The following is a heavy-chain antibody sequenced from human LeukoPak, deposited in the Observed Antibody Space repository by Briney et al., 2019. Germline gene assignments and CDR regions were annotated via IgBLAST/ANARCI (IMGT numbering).Heavy chain of an antibody. D-gene: IGHD4-17*01. Sequence: GGSLRLSCAASGFTFSSYWMHWVRQAPGKGLEWVSYISSSSNYTNYADSVKGRFTISRDNAKGTLYLQMNSLRAEDTAAYYCARDGIRDYGDFSYWGQGTLVTVSS. J-gene: IGHJ4*02. CDR3: ARDGIRDYGDFSY. CDR1: GFTFSSYW. CDR2: ISSSSNYT. V-gene: IGHV3-11*05.